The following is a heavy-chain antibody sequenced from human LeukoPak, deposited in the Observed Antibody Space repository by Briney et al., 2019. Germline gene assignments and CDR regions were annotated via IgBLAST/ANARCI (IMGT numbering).Heavy chain of an antibody. Sequence: PGGSLRLSCVASGFTLINYNMNWVRQAPGKGLEWLSYISSGSITTHYADSVKGRFTISRDNAKNSLYLQMNSLRAEDTAVYYCASQVETTAVSNGAFDIWGQGTMVTVSS. CDR2: ISSGSITT. V-gene: IGHV3-48*04. CDR1: GFTLINYN. CDR3: ASQVETTAVSNGAFDI. D-gene: IGHD4-11*01. J-gene: IGHJ3*02.